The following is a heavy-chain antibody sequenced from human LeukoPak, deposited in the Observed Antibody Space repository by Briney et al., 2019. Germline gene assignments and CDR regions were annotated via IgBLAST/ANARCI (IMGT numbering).Heavy chain of an antibody. D-gene: IGHD3-22*01. CDR2: INPNSGGT. J-gene: IGHJ4*02. Sequence: ASVKVSCKASGCTFTSYYMHWVRQAPGQGLEWMGRINPNSGGTNYAQKFQGRVTMTRDTSISTAYMELSRLRSDDTAVYYCARDLSSSITMVVVVNYQDSFDYWGQGTLVTVSS. CDR1: GCTFTSYY. CDR3: ARDLSSSITMVVVVNYQDSFDY. V-gene: IGHV1-2*06.